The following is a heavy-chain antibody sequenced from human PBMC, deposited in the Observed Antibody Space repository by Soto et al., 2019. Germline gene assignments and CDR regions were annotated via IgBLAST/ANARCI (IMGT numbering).Heavy chain of an antibody. CDR2: IGTAGDT. V-gene: IGHV3-13*01. CDR3: ARDSRPLGIAAAGPPGYGMDV. D-gene: IGHD6-13*01. J-gene: IGHJ6*02. Sequence: GGSLRLSCAASGFTFSSYDMHWVRQATGKGLEWVSAIGTAGDTYYPGSVKGRFTISRENAKNSLYLQMNSLRAEDTAVYYCARDSRPLGIAAAGPPGYGMDVWGQGTTVTVSS. CDR1: GFTFSSYD.